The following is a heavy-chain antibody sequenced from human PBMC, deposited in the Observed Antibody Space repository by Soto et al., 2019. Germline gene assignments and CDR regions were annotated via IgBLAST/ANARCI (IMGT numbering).Heavy chain of an antibody. V-gene: IGHV4-34*01. CDR3: ARTGREDDFWSGYYTGIDY. Sequence: SETLSLTCAVYGGSFSGYYWSWIRQPPGKGLEWIGEVNHSGSTNYNPSLKSRVTISVDTSKNQFSLKLSSVTAADTAVYYCARTGREDDFWSGYYTGIDYWGQGTLVTVSS. CDR2: VNHSGST. J-gene: IGHJ4*02. D-gene: IGHD3-3*01. CDR1: GGSFSGYY.